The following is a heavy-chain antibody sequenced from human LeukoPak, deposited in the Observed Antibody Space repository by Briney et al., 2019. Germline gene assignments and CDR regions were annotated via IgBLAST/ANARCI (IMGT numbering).Heavy chain of an antibody. D-gene: IGHD3-3*01. V-gene: IGHV1-18*01. CDR2: ISAYNGNT. CDR1: GYTFTSYG. J-gene: IGHJ4*02. CDR3: ARVGHRYYDFWRGYRQYYFDY. Sequence: ASVKVSCKASGYTFTSYGISWVRQAPGQGLEWMGWISAYNGNTNYAQKLQGRVTMTTDTSTSTAYMELRSLRSDDTAVYYCARVGHRYYDFWRGYRQYYFDYWGQGTLVTVSS.